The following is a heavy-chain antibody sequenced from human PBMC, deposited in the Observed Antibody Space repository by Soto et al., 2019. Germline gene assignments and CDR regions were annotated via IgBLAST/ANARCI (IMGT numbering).Heavy chain of an antibody. CDR1: GASISGFY. CDR2: IYATGTT. CDR3: VRDGTKTLRDWFDP. Sequence: PSETLSLTCTVSGASISGFYWSWIRKSAGKGLEWIGRIYATGTTDYNPSLKGRVMVSVDTSKKQFSLKLRSVTAADTAVYYCVRDGTKTLRDWFDPWGQGISVTVSS. V-gene: IGHV4-4*07. J-gene: IGHJ5*02. D-gene: IGHD1-1*01.